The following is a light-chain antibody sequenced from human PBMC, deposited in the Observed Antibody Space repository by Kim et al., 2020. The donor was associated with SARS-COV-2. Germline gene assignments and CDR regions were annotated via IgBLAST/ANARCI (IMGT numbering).Light chain of an antibody. V-gene: IGKV1-39*01. CDR1: QSISSY. Sequence: SASVGDRLPITWRASQSISSYLKWYQQKPGNAPKLLLYTASNLQSGVPSRFSGSGSGTDFTLNLSSLRPEDFATYYCQQGYSTPYTFGQGTKLEI. CDR3: QQGYSTPYT. J-gene: IGKJ2*01. CDR2: TAS.